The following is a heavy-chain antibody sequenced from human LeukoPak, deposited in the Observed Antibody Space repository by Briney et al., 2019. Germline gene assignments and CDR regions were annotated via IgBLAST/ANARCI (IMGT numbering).Heavy chain of an antibody. Sequence: PSETLSLTCTVSGGSISSSSYYWGWIRQPPGKGLEWIGSIYYSGSTYYNPSLKSRVTISVDTSKNQFSLKLSSVTAADTAVYYCATVDTAMVKGVDYWGQGTLVTVSS. J-gene: IGHJ4*02. CDR1: GGSISSSSYY. V-gene: IGHV4-39*01. D-gene: IGHD5-18*01. CDR3: ATVDTAMVKGVDY. CDR2: IYYSGST.